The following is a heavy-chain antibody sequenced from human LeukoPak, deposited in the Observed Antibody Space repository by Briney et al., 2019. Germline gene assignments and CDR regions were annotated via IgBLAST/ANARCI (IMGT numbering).Heavy chain of an antibody. CDR1: GYTFTSYG. CDR3: AIMATTKIDY. V-gene: IGHV1-2*02. Sequence: GASVKVSCKASGYTFTSYGISWVRQAPGQGLKWMGWINPNSGGTNYAQKFQGRVTMTRDTSISTAYMELSRLRSDDTAVYYCAIMATTKIDYWGQGTLVTVSS. D-gene: IGHD5-24*01. J-gene: IGHJ4*02. CDR2: INPNSGGT.